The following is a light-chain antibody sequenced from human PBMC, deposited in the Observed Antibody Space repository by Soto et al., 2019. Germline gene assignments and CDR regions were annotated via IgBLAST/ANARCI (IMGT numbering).Light chain of an antibody. V-gene: IGKV1-6*01. CDR1: QGIKND. CDR3: LQDYDSPFT. J-gene: IGKJ3*01. CDR2: GAS. Sequence: AIQMTQSPSSLSASVGDRVTITCRASQGIKNDLAWYQQKPGKAPKLLIYGASTLHSGVPSRFSGSWSGTDFTFTISSLQPEDFVTYYCLQDYDSPFTFGPGTKVEVK.